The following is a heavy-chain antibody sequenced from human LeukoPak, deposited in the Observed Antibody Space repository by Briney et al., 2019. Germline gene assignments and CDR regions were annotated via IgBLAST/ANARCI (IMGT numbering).Heavy chain of an antibody. V-gene: IGHV4-39*02. CDR1: GGSINSSSYY. D-gene: IGHD5-18*01. J-gene: IGHJ6*02. CDR2: IYYSGST. CDR3: ARLSGRIQLWLRDYYYGMDV. Sequence: PSETLSLTCTVSGGSINSSSYYWGWIRQPPGKGLEWIGSIYYSGSTYYNPSLKSRVSISVDTSKDHFSMKLSSVTAADTAVYYCARLSGRIQLWLRDYYYGMDVWGQGTTVTVSS.